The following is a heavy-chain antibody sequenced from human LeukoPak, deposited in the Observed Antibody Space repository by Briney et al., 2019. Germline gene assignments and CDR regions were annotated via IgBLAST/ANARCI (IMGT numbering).Heavy chain of an antibody. J-gene: IGHJ2*01. Sequence: PGGSLRLSCATSGFPFSAYDMYWVRQAPGKGLEWVSAFGSAGDTYYPGAVKGRFTISRDYAKNSLFLQMNNLIAGDTAVYFCVRGALPGDNWYFDLWGRGTLVTVSS. V-gene: IGHV3-13*01. CDR1: GFPFSAYD. CDR3: VRGALPGDNWYFDL. CDR2: FGSAGDT.